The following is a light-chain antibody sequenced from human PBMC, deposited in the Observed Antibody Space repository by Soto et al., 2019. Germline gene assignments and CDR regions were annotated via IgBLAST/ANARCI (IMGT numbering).Light chain of an antibody. V-gene: IGLV1-47*01. J-gene: IGLJ3*02. Sequence: QSVLTQPPSASGTPGQRVTISCSGSSSNIGSTHVYWFQQLPGTAPKLLVYRSDQRSSGVPDRFSGSQSDTSASLAISGLRSEDEANYYCAAWDDSLSGWVFGGGTKLTVL. CDR3: AAWDDSLSGWV. CDR1: SSNIGSTH. CDR2: RSD.